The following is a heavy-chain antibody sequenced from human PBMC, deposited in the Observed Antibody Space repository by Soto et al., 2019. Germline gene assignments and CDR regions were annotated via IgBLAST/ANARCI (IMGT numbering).Heavy chain of an antibody. D-gene: IGHD3-10*01. Sequence: PSETLSLTCTVSGGSISSSSYYWGWIRQPPGKGLEWIGSIYYSGSTYYNPSLKSRVTISVDTSKNQFSLKLSSVTAADTAVYYCARFRVVTTPPSNYFDYWGQGTLVTVSS. V-gene: IGHV4-39*01. CDR3: ARFRVVTTPPSNYFDY. CDR2: IYYSGST. J-gene: IGHJ4*02. CDR1: GGSISSSSYY.